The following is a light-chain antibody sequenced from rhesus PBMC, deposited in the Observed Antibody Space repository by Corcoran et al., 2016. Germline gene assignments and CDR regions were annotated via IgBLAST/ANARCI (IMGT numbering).Light chain of an antibody. Sequence: DIQMTQSPSSLSASVGDRVTITCRASQGISIWLAWYQQKPGKAPKLLIYKASALQSGVPSRFRGRGSGTEFTLTISSLQPEDFATYYCQQHVSAPRTFGQGTKVEIK. V-gene: IGKV1-21*01. CDR1: QGISIW. CDR3: QQHVSAPRT. J-gene: IGKJ1*01. CDR2: KAS.